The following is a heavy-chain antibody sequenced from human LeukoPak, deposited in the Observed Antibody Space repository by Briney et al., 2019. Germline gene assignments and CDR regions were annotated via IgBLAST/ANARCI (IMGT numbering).Heavy chain of an antibody. D-gene: IGHD6-19*01. J-gene: IGHJ5*02. CDR2: ISAYNGNT. CDR1: GGTFSSYA. Sequence: ASVKVSCKASGGTFSSYAISWVRQAPGQGLEWMGWISAYNGNTHYAQKLQGRVTMTTDTSTSTVYMELRSLRSDDTAVYYCARDPGSFLSSSGWLNWFDPWGQGTLVTVSS. CDR3: ARDPGSFLSSSGWLNWFDP. V-gene: IGHV1-18*01.